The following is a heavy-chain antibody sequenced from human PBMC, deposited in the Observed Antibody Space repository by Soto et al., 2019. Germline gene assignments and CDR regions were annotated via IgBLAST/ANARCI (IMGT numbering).Heavy chain of an antibody. J-gene: IGHJ4*02. CDR3: ARSPPSSSYGGSGTFDY. V-gene: IGHV4-4*02. CDR2: AYHSGST. CDR1: GGFTSTNNW. Sequence: QLQLQESGPGLVRPSGTLSLTCAVSGGFTSTNNWWSWVRQPPGKGLEWIGDAYHSGSTEYNPSLKSRVSISVAKSKNQISLKLTSATAADTAVYYCARSPPSSSYGGSGTFDYWGQGTLVTVSS. D-gene: IGHD2-15*01.